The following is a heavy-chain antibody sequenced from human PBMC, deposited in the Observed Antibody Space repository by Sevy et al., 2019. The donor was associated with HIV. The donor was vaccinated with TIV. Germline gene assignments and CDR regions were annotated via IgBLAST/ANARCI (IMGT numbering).Heavy chain of an antibody. CDR2: IYYSGST. V-gene: IGHV4-30-4*01. Sequence: SETLSLTCTVSGGSISSGDFYWSWIRQPPAKGLEWIGYIYYSGSTYYNPSLKSRVTISVDTSKNQFSLKLSSVTAADTAVYYCARTDFWSGYWFDPWGQGTLVTVSS. D-gene: IGHD3-3*01. J-gene: IGHJ5*02. CDR1: GGSISSGDFY. CDR3: ARTDFWSGYWFDP.